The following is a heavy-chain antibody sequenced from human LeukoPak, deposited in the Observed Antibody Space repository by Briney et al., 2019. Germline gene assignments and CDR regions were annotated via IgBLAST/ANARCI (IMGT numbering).Heavy chain of an antibody. CDR1: GFTFSSYG. CDR2: IWYDGSNK. Sequence: GGSLRLSCAASGFTFSSYGMHWVRQAPGKGLEWVAVIWYDGSNKYYADSVKGRFTISRDNSKNTLYLQTSSLRAEDTAVYYCAKGTGIAVAGPDYWGQGTLVTVSS. CDR3: AKGTGIAVAGPDY. V-gene: IGHV3-33*06. D-gene: IGHD6-19*01. J-gene: IGHJ4*02.